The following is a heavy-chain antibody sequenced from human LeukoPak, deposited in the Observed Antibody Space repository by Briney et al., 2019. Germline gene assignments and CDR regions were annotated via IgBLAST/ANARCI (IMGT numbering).Heavy chain of an antibody. CDR2: IIPIFGTA. CDR1: GGTFSSYA. CDR3: ASDDILTGYYHNLQYYYGMDV. D-gene: IGHD3-9*01. V-gene: IGHV1-69*06. J-gene: IGHJ6*04. Sequence: ASVTVSCKASGGTFSSYAISWVRQAPGQGLDGMGGIIPIFGTANYAQKFQGRVTITADKSTSTAYMELSSLRSEDTAVYYCASDDILTGYYHNLQYYYGMDVWGKGTTVTVSS.